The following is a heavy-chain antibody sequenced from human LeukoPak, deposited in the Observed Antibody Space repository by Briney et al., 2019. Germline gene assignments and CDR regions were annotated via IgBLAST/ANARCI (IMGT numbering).Heavy chain of an antibody. CDR2: IYYSGST. CDR3: ARLRSAYCAGDCYSRHHQFDY. J-gene: IGHJ4*02. V-gene: IGHV4-59*08. Sequence: SETLSLTCIVSGGSINNYYWSWIRQPPGKGLEYIGYIYYSGSTNYNPSLKSRATISVDTSKNQFSLKLSSVTAADTAVYYCARLRSAYCAGDCYSRHHQFDYWGQGTLVTVSS. CDR1: GGSINNYY. D-gene: IGHD2-21*02.